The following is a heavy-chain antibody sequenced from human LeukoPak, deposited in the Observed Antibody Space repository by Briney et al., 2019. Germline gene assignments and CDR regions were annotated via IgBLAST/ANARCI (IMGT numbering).Heavy chain of an antibody. CDR1: GGSITNSGYY. CDR3: ARDCRGWPNHDAFDI. CDR2: IYYSGST. D-gene: IGHD1-14*01. Sequence: SETLSLTCTVSGGSITNSGYYWSWIRQPPGKGLEWIGYIYYSGSTNYNPSLKSRVTISVDTSKNQFSLKLSSVTAADTAVYYCARDCRGWPNHDAFDIWGQGTMVTVSS. V-gene: IGHV4-61*08. J-gene: IGHJ3*02.